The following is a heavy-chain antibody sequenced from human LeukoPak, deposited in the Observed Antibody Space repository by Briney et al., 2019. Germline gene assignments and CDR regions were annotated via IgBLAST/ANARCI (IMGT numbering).Heavy chain of an antibody. CDR2: IDPSDSYT. Sequence: GESLKISCKGSGYNFNTYWISWVRQMPGKGLEWMGTIDPSDSYTKYSLPFQGHVSLSVDKSISTAYLQWSSLEASDTAIYYCARHLSPLVSGPDSWFDPWGQGTLVTVSS. J-gene: IGHJ5*02. CDR3: ARHLSPLVSGPDSWFDP. D-gene: IGHD2-15*01. V-gene: IGHV5-10-1*01. CDR1: GYNFNTYW.